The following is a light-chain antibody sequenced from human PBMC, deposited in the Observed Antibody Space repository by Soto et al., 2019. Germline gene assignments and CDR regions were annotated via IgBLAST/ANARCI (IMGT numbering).Light chain of an antibody. CDR2: GAS. CDR3: QHHAPPPSA. CDR1: QTVIHNH. Sequence: IRLTLKRDKVRWVGGESSSLCSRYSQTVIHNHLAWHQQKPGQTPRLLVYGASSRATGIPDRFSGSGSGTDMTFTCSRLEPADSVLYSSQHHAPPPSAIGRGTRLEIK. J-gene: IGKJ5*01. V-gene: IGKV3-20*01.